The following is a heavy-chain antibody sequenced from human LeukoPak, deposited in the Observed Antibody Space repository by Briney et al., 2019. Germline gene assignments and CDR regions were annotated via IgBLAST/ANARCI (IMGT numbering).Heavy chain of an antibody. Sequence: SETLSLTCAVYGGSFSGYYWSWIRQPPGKGLEWIGEINHSGSTNYNPSLKSRVTISVDTSKNQFSLKLSSVTAADTAVYYCARGFPYYYDSGGHRGRILYYFDYWGQGTLVTVSS. D-gene: IGHD3-22*01. CDR3: ARGFPYYYDSGGHRGRILYYFDY. V-gene: IGHV4-34*01. J-gene: IGHJ4*02. CDR1: GGSFSGYY. CDR2: INHSGST.